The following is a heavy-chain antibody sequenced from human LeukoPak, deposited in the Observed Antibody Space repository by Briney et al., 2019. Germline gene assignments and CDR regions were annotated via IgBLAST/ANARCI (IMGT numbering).Heavy chain of an antibody. V-gene: IGHV1-8*03. CDR1: GYTFTSYY. Sequence: ASVKVSCKASGYTFTSYYMHWVRQAPGQGLEWMGWMNPNSGNTGYAQKFQGRVTITRNTSISTAYMELSSLRSEDTAVYFCARATVVAGYCTTTRCYKPFDIWGQGTMVTVSS. J-gene: IGHJ3*02. CDR3: ARATVVAGYCTTTRCYKPFDI. CDR2: MNPNSGNT. D-gene: IGHD2-2*02.